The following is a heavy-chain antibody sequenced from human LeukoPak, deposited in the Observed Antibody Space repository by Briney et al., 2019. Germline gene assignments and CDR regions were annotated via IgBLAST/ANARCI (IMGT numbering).Heavy chain of an antibody. Sequence: SETLSLTCTVSGGSISSGGYYWSWIRQPPGKGLEWIGYIYHSGSTYYNPSLKSRVTISVDRSKNQFSLKLSSVTAADTAVYYCAGYSSGWYQWYFDLWGRGTLVTVSS. D-gene: IGHD6-19*01. CDR2: IYHSGST. J-gene: IGHJ2*01. CDR3: AGYSSGWYQWYFDL. V-gene: IGHV4-30-2*01. CDR1: GGSISSGGYY.